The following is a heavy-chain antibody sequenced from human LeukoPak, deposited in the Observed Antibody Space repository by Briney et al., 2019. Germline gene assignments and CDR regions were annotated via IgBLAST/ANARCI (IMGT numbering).Heavy chain of an antibody. CDR1: GFTFSSYG. CDR3: AKRAMRDFDAFDI. D-gene: IGHD5-24*01. CDR2: IWYDGSNK. Sequence: PGGSLRLSCAASGFTFSSYGMHWVRQAPGKGLEWVAVIWYDGSNKYYADSVKGRFTISRDNSKNTLYLQMYSLRAEDTAVYYCAKRAMRDFDAFDIWGQGTVVTVSS. J-gene: IGHJ3*02. V-gene: IGHV3-33*06.